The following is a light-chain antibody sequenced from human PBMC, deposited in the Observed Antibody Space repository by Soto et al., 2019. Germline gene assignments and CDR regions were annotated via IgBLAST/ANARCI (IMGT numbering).Light chain of an antibody. CDR2: AVT. J-gene: IGLJ1*01. CDR1: RGDVGAYNL. Sequence: QSCRPSPAAVRRSPGRAITISCTGTRGDVGAYNLVSWYQQHPGKAPKLMIYAVTNRPSGISNRFSGSKSGNTASLTISGVQAEEQADYYCNSYTTSTNIVFGTGTKVTVL. V-gene: IGLV2-14*02. CDR3: NSYTTSTNIV.